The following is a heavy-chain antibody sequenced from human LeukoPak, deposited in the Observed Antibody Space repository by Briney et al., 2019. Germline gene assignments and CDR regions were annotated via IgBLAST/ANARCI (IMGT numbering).Heavy chain of an antibody. V-gene: IGHV3-23*01. CDR1: GFTFSSYA. CDR3: ARTGYSSGWNYYYYYYGMDV. J-gene: IGHJ6*02. CDR2: ISGSGGST. Sequence: GGSLRLSCAASGFTFSSYAMSWVRQAPGKGLEWVSAISGSGGSTYYADSVKGRFTISRDNSKNTLYLQMNSLRAEDTAVYYCARTGYSSGWNYYYYYYGMDVWGQGITVTVSS. D-gene: IGHD6-19*01.